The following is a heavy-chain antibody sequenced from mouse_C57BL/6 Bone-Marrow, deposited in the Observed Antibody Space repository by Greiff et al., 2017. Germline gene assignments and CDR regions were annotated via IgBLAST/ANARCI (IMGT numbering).Heavy chain of an antibody. CDR3: ASDGYPAWFAY. CDR2: ISNGGGST. D-gene: IGHD2-3*01. Sequence: EVHLVESGGGLVQPGGSLKLSCAASGFTFSDYYMYWVRQTPEKRLEWVAYISNGGGSTYYPDTVKGRFTISRDNAKNTLYLQMSRLKSEDTAMYYCASDGYPAWFAYWGQGTLVTVSA. CDR1: GFTFSDYY. J-gene: IGHJ3*01. V-gene: IGHV5-12*01.